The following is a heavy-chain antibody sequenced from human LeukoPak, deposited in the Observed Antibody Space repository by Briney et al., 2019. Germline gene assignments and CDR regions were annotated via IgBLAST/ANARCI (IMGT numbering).Heavy chain of an antibody. CDR1: GFTFSSCE. Sequence: GGSLRLSCVASGFTFSSCEMNWVRQAPGKGLEWVSYISGSGSTMYYADSVKGRFTISRDNAQNSLYLQMNSLRAEDTAIYYCARIVAVRTNDYWGQGILVTVSS. D-gene: IGHD4/OR15-4a*01. J-gene: IGHJ4*02. V-gene: IGHV3-48*03. CDR2: ISGSGSTM. CDR3: ARIVAVRTNDY.